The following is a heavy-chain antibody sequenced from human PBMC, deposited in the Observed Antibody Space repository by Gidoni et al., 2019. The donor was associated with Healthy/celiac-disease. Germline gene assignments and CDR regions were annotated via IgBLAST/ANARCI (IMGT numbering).Heavy chain of an antibody. J-gene: IGHJ2*01. CDR3: ARWRLRQYFDL. D-gene: IGHD6-25*01. CDR1: GFTFSSYD. CDR2: IGTAGDT. V-gene: IGHV3-13*01. Sequence: EVQLVESGGGLVQPGGSLRLSCDASGFTFSSYDMHWVRQATGKGLEWVSDIGTAGDTYYPGSVKGRFTISRENAKNSLYIQMNSLRAGDTAVYYCARWRLRQYFDLWGRGTRVNVSS.